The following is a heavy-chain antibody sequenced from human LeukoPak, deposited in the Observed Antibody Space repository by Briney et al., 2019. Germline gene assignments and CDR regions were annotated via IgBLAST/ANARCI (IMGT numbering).Heavy chain of an antibody. CDR3: ARGGIAVAGTFSY. CDR2: TYYSGST. D-gene: IGHD6-19*01. J-gene: IGHJ4*02. Sequence: SETLSLTCTVSGGSLSNYYWSWIRQPPGKGLEWIGYTYYSGSTNYNPSLKSRVTISVDTSKNQFSLKLSSVTAADTAVYYCARGGIAVAGTFSYWGQGTLVTVSS. V-gene: IGHV4-59*01. CDR1: GGSLSNYY.